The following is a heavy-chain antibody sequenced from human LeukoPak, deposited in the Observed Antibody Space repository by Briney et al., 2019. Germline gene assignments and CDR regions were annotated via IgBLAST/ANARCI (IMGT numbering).Heavy chain of an antibody. D-gene: IGHD2-8*01. CDR3: ARDRRDRTNGICTNWLDP. CDR2: IYTDGTST. J-gene: IGHJ5*02. V-gene: IGHV3-74*01. Sequence: GGSLRLSCAASGFTFSSYWMYWVRQAPGKGLVWVSRIYTDGTSTTYADSVRGRFTISRDNAKNTLYLQMNSLRAEDTAVYYCARDRRDRTNGICTNWLDPSGQGTLVTVSS. CDR1: GFTFSSYW.